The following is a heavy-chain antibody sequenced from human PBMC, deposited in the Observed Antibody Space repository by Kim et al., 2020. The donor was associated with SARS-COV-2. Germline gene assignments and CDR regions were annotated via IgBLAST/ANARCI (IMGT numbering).Heavy chain of an antibody. CDR1: GFTFSDYD. D-gene: IGHD6-13*01. CDR2: ISTTGSTI. Sequence: GGSLSLSCAASGFTFSDYDMFWIRQAPRKGLELVSYISTTGSTISYADSVQGRFTISRDNAKNSLYLQKNSLRAADTAVYYCARGGPSNSWFFDYLCHG. CDR3: ARGGPSNSWFFDY. V-gene: IGHV3-11*01. J-gene: IGHJ4*01.